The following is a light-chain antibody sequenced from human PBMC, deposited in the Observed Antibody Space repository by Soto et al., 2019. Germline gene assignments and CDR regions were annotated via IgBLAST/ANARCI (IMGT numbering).Light chain of an antibody. J-gene: IGLJ2*01. V-gene: IGLV2-18*02. CDR3: SSFTSSTTLV. CDR1: SSDVGTYNR. CDR2: EVN. Sequence: QSVLTQPPSVSGSPGQSVTISCTGTSSDVGTYNRVSWYQQPPGTAPKVIIYEVNNRPSGVPDRFSGSKSGNTASLTISGLQAEDEADYYCSSFTSSTTLVFGGGTKVTVL.